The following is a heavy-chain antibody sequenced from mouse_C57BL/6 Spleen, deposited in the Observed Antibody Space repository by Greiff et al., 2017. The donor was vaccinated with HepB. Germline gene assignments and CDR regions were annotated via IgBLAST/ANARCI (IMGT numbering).Heavy chain of an antibody. J-gene: IGHJ4*01. CDR3: ARSGYDYDGEGYAMDY. D-gene: IGHD2-4*01. V-gene: IGHV1-80*01. Sequence: QVQLKQSGAELVKPGATVKISCKASGYAFSSYWMNWVKQRPGKGLEWIGQIYPGDGDTNYNGKFKGKATLTADKSSSTAYMQLSSLTSEDSAVYFCARSGYDYDGEGYAMDYWGQGTSVTVSS. CDR2: IYPGDGDT. CDR1: GYAFSSYW.